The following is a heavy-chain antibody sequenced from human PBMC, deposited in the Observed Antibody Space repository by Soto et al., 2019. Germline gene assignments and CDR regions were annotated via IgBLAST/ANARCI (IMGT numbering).Heavy chain of an antibody. CDR1: GYSVARYF. CDR2: INPSADTT. CDR3: ARGGSSPVFCYYCGLDV. V-gene: IGHV1-46*01. Sequence: ASVKVSCKASGYSVARYFMHWVRQAPGQGLEWLGVINPSADTTTYALKFQGRVTMTWDTSTNTVFMDVSSLRSEDTAIYYCARGGSSPVFCYYCGLDVWGQGTTVTVSS. D-gene: IGHD6-13*01. J-gene: IGHJ6*02.